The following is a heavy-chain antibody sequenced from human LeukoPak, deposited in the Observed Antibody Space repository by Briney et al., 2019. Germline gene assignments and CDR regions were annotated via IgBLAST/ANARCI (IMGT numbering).Heavy chain of an antibody. CDR2: ISSSSSTI. D-gene: IGHD3-22*01. J-gene: IGHJ4*02. CDR1: GFTFSTYS. CDR3: ARDNYDSSTPYYFDY. Sequence: PGGSLRLSCAASGFTFSTYSMNWVRQAPGKGLEWVSYISSSSSTIYYADSVKGRFTISRDNSQNSLYLQMNSLRAEDTAVYYCARDNYDSSTPYYFDYWGQGTLVTVSS. V-gene: IGHV3-48*04.